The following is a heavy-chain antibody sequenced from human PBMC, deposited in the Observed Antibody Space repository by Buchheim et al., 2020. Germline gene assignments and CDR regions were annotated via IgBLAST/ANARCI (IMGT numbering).Heavy chain of an antibody. J-gene: IGHJ6*02. CDR2: MNPNSGNT. CDR3: ARRGVTYYDFWSGPWNPTDYYYYGMDV. CDR1: GYTFTSYD. D-gene: IGHD3-3*01. V-gene: IGHV1-8*01. Sequence: QVQLVQSGAEVKKPGASVKVSCKASGYTFTSYDINWVRQATGQGLEWMGWMNPNSGNTGYAQKFQGRVTMTRNTSISTAYMELSSLRSEDTAVYYCARRGVTYYDFWSGPWNPTDYYYYGMDVWGQGTT.